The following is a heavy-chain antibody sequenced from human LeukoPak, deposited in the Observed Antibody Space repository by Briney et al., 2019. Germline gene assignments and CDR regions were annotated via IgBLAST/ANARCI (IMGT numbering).Heavy chain of an antibody. Sequence: SETLSLTCAVYGGSFSGYYWSWIRQPAGKGLEWIGRIYTSGSTNYNPSLKSRVTMSVDTSKNQFSLKLSSVTAADTAVYYCAREASPPDNWFDPWGQGTLVTVSS. CDR1: GGSFSGYY. CDR3: AREASPPDNWFDP. CDR2: IYTSGST. V-gene: IGHV4-4*07. J-gene: IGHJ5*02. D-gene: IGHD6-6*01.